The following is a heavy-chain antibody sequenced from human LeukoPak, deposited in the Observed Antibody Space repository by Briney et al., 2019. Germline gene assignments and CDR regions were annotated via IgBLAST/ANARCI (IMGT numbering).Heavy chain of an antibody. V-gene: IGHV3-30*02. CDR2: IRYDGSKK. J-gene: IGHJ4*02. CDR1: GFTFSSYG. Sequence: GSLRLSCAASGFTFSSYGMHWVRQAPGKGLEWVAFIRYDGSKKYYADSVKGRFTISRDNSKNTLYLQMNSLRAEDAAVYYCAKELRYYDSSGYYDDYWGQGTLVTVSS. D-gene: IGHD3-22*01. CDR3: AKELRYYDSSGYYDDY.